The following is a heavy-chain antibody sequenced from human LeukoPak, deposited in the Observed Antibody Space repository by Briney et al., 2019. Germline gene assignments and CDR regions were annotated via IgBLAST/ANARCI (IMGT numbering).Heavy chain of an antibody. Sequence: GGSLRLSCAASGFTFSSYAMSWVRQAPGKGLEWVSAISGSGGSTYYADSVKGRFTISRGNSKNTLYLQMNSLRAEDTAVYYCAKDFLGYCSGGSCSTNYWGQGTLVTVSS. CDR3: AKDFLGYCSGGSCSTNY. CDR1: GFTFSSYA. J-gene: IGHJ4*02. D-gene: IGHD2-15*01. V-gene: IGHV3-23*01. CDR2: ISGSGGST.